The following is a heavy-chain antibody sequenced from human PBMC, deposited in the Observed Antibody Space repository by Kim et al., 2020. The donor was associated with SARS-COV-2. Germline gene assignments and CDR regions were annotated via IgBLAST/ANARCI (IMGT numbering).Heavy chain of an antibody. CDR3: ARWAPGILTGYTLSWDYWYFDL. J-gene: IGHJ2*01. Sequence: ASVKVSCKASGYTFTGYYMHWVRQAPGQGLEGMGWINPNSGGTNYAQKFQGRVTMTRDTSISTAYMELSRLRSDDTAVYYCARWAPGILTGYTLSWDYWYFDLWGRGTLVTVSS. CDR1: GYTFTGYY. V-gene: IGHV1-2*02. CDR2: INPNSGGT. D-gene: IGHD3-9*01.